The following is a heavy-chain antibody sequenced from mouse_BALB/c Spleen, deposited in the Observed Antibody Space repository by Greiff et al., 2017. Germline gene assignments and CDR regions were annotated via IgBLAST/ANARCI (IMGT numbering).Heavy chain of an antibody. CDR1: GFSLTSYG. CDR3: AKNDYYAMDY. CDR2: IWRGGST. J-gene: IGHJ4*01. V-gene: IGHV2-5-1*01. Sequence: VKLMESGPSLVQPSQSLSITCTVSGFSLTSYGVHWVRQSPGKGLEWLGVIWRGGSTDYNAAFMSRLSITKDNSKSQVFFKMNSLQADDTAIYYCAKNDYYAMDYWGQGTSVTVSS.